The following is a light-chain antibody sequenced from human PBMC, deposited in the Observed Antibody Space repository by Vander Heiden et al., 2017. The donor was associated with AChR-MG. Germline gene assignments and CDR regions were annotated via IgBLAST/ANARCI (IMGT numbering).Light chain of an antibody. J-gene: IGLJ2*01. V-gene: IGLV3-1*01. CDR2: QSD. CDR3: QAWDNSVVV. Sequence: SSELTQPPSVSVSPGQTASIPCSGDKLGDKFASWYQQKPGQSPALVIYQSDKRPSGIPGRFSGSNSGNTATLTISGTQAMDEADYYCQAWDNSVVVFGGGTSLTVL. CDR1: KLGDKF.